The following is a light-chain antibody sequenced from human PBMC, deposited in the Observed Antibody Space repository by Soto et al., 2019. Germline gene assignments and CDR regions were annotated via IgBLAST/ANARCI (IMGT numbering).Light chain of an antibody. CDR1: HSISTF. CDR2: AAS. Sequence: EIQITQSLSSLSASVGDRVTIPCRASHSISTFLNWYQQKPGKAPNLLIYAASTLQSGVPSRFSGSGSGTDFTLTINSLQPEDFATYYCQHNYNNPRTFCQGTKVDIK. V-gene: IGKV1-39*01. CDR3: QHNYNNPRT. J-gene: IGKJ1*01.